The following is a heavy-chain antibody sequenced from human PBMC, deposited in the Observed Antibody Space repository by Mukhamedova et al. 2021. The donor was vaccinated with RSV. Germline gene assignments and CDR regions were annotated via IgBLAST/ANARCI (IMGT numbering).Heavy chain of an antibody. V-gene: IGHV3-30-3*01. Sequence: SSYAMHWVRQAPGKGLEWVAVISYDGSNKYYADSVKGRFTISRDNSKNTLYLQMNSLRAEDTAVYYCARDRGDHYYYYYMDVWG. D-gene: IGHD5-24*01. CDR3: ARDRGDHYYYYYMDV. CDR1: SSYA. CDR2: ISYDGSNK. J-gene: IGHJ6*03.